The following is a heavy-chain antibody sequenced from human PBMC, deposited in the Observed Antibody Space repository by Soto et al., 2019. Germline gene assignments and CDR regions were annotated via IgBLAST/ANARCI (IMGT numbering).Heavy chain of an antibody. V-gene: IGHV3-74*03. D-gene: IGHD6-13*01. Sequence: EAQLVQSGGGLVQPGGSMRLSCAASGFTFSSYWMHWVRQAPGKGLVWVSSIKTDGSLTPYADSVKGRFTISRDNAKNTLYLQMNSLRAEDTAVYYCAKDGIAAAPMDVWGQGTTVTVSS. CDR2: IKTDGSLT. CDR3: AKDGIAAAPMDV. CDR1: GFTFSSYW. J-gene: IGHJ6*02.